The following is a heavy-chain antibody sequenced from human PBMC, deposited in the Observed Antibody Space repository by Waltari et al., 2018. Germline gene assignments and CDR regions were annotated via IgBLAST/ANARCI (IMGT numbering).Heavy chain of an antibody. CDR3: AKGRRDGYNLDAFDI. J-gene: IGHJ3*02. Sequence: EVQLVESGGGLVQPGRSLRLSCAASGFTFDDYAMHWVRQAPGQGLEWVSGISWNSGSRAYADSVKGRFTISRDNAKNSLYLQMNSLRAEDMALYYCAKGRRDGYNLDAFDIWGQETMVTVSS. CDR2: ISWNSGSR. CDR1: GFTFDDYA. V-gene: IGHV3-9*03. D-gene: IGHD5-12*01.